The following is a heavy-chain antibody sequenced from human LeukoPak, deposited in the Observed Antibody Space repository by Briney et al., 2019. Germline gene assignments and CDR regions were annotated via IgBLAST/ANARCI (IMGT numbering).Heavy chain of an antibody. D-gene: IGHD3-10*01. CDR1: GGPISSYY. Sequence: PSETLSLTCTVSGGPISSYYWTWIRQPPGKGLEWIGSIYYTGKTNYNPSLKSRVTISIDTSRNQFSLKVTSVTAADTAVYYCARVDYSNSGSYPPHFDHWGQGTLATVSS. CDR2: IYYTGKT. V-gene: IGHV4-59*01. J-gene: IGHJ4*02. CDR3: ARVDYSNSGSYPPHFDH.